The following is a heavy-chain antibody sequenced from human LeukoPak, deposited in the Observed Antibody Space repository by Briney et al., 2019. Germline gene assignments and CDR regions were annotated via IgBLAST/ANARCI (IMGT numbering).Heavy chain of an antibody. CDR1: GFTFSSYG. V-gene: IGHV3-23*01. J-gene: IGHJ4*02. CDR2: ISGSGGST. CDR3: AKDLTPLGELSYSLGY. Sequence: QPGGSLRLSCAASGFTFSSYGMHWVRQAPGKGLEWVSTISGSGGSTYYADFLKGRFTISRDNAKNSLYLQMNSLRAEDTAVYYCAKDLTPLGELSYSLGYWGQGTLVTVSS. D-gene: IGHD3-16*02.